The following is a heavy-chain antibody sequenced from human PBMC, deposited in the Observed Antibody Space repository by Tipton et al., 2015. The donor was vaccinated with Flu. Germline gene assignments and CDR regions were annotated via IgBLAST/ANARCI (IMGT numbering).Heavy chain of an antibody. Sequence: TPSLTCTVSGDSISSGGYYWTWIRQRPGKGLEWIGYIYYSGLSLYNPSLKSRLTISVDKSKNQFSLRLNSVTAADTAVYYCAKGLDPWGQGTLVTVSS. V-gene: IGHV4-31*03. CDR2: IYYSGLS. J-gene: IGHJ5*02. CDR3: AKGLDP. CDR1: GDSISSGGYY.